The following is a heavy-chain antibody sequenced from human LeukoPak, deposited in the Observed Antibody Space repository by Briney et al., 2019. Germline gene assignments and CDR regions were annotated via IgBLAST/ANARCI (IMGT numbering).Heavy chain of an antibody. D-gene: IGHD3-3*01. J-gene: IGHJ6*03. Sequence: GASVKVSCKASGGTFSSYAISWVRQAPGQGLEWMGGIIPIFGTANYAQKFQGRVTITTDEYTSTAYMELSSLRSEDTAVYYCARDRPSIYYDFWSGYMDVWGKGTTVTVSS. CDR2: IIPIFGTA. CDR1: GGTFSSYA. V-gene: IGHV1-69*05. CDR3: ARDRPSIYYDFWSGYMDV.